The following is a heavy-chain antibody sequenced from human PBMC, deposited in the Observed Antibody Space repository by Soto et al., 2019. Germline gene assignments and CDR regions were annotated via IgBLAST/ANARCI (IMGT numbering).Heavy chain of an antibody. CDR3: AKGGIYDWNRVLSD. CDR1: GFTFSTYA. J-gene: IGHJ4*02. Sequence: GGSLRLSCAASGFTFSTYAMSWVRQAPGKGLEWVSTFSGSGGTTYYADSVRGRFTVSRDNSKNTLYLQMNSLRAEDTAIYYCAKGGIYDWNRVLSDWGQGTLVTVSS. CDR2: FSGSGGTT. D-gene: IGHD1-20*01. V-gene: IGHV3-23*01.